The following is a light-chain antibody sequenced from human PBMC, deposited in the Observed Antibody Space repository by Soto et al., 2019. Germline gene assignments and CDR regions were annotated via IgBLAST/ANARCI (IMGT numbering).Light chain of an antibody. J-gene: IGKJ3*01. CDR3: QQYNSYPFT. CDR1: QSISSW. CDR2: DAS. V-gene: IGKV1-5*01. Sequence: DNQMTQSPSTLSASVGDRVTITCRASQSISSWLAWYQQKPGKAPKLLIYDASSLESGVPSRFSGSGSGTEFTLTISSLQPDDFATYYCQQYNSYPFTFGPGTKVDIK.